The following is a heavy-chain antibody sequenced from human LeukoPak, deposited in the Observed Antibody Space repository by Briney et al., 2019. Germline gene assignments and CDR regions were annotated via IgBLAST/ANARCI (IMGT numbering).Heavy chain of an antibody. CDR2: ISYDGSNK. D-gene: IGHD2-2*01. Sequence: GGSLRLSCAASGFTFSNYAMHWVRQAPGKGLEWVAVISYDGSNKYSADSVKGRFTISRDNSKNTLYLQMNSLRAEDAAVYYCARDFCSSTSCLSPFDYWGQGTLVTVSP. CDR1: GFTFSNYA. V-gene: IGHV3-30-3*01. J-gene: IGHJ4*02. CDR3: ARDFCSSTSCLSPFDY.